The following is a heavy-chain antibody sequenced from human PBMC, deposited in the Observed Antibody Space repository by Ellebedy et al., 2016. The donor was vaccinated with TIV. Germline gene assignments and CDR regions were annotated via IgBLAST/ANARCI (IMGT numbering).Heavy chain of an antibody. Sequence: GESLKISXAASGFTFSSYSMNWVRQAPGKGLEWVSYISSSSSTIYYADSVKGRFTISRDNAKNSLYLQMNSLRAEDTALYYCAKDMYYGDYAYGMDVWGQGTTVTVSS. CDR1: GFTFSSYS. CDR2: ISSSSSTI. CDR3: AKDMYYGDYAYGMDV. J-gene: IGHJ6*02. V-gene: IGHV3-48*04. D-gene: IGHD4-17*01.